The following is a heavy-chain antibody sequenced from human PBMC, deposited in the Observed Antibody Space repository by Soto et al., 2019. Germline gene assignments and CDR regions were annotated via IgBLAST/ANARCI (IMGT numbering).Heavy chain of an antibody. CDR2: IYYSGST. CDR3: ARGLVVVVVAALRRGQPTDNWFDP. J-gene: IGHJ5*02. Sequence: PSETLCLTCTVSGGSISSYDGSWIRQPPGKGLEWIGDIYYSGSTTYNPSLKGRVTISVDTSKTQFSLKLSSVTAADTAVYYCARGLVVVVVAALRRGQPTDNWFDPWGPGTLVTXSS. CDR1: GGSISSYD. V-gene: IGHV4-59*01. D-gene: IGHD2-15*01.